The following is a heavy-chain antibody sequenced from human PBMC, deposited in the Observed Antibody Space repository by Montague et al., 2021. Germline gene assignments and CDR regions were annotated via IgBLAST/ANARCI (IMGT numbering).Heavy chain of an antibody. CDR1: GDSINTPNW. D-gene: IGHD2-15*01. J-gene: IGHJ6*02. V-gene: IGHV4-4*02. Sequence: SETLSLTCAVSGDSINTPNWWTWVRQFPGKGLEWIREVYHTGSTNYKPSLKSRVTLSVAKSKNQLSLKMTSVTAADTAIYYCARRGGYSARQYSGWDVWGQGSTVTISS. CDR2: VYHTGST. CDR3: ARRGGYSARQYSGWDV.